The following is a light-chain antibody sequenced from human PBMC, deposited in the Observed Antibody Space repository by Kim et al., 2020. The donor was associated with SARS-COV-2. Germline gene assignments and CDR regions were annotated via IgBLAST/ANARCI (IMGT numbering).Light chain of an antibody. J-gene: IGLJ3*02. CDR2: VESDGSH. CDR3: QTWDTGIRV. CDR1: SGHSTYA. V-gene: IGLV4-69*01. Sequence: QLVVTQSPSASASLGASVKLTRTLSSGHSTYAIAWHQQQPEKGPRYLMKVESDGSHIKGDGIPGRFSGSSSGAERYLTISSLQSEDEGDYYCQTWDTGIRVFGGGTQLTVL.